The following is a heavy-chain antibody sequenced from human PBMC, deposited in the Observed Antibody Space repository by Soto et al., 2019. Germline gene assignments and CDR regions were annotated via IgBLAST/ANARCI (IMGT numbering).Heavy chain of an antibody. CDR3: WRVVQKDWGILSNYYYGMDV. CDR2: IDYSGST. D-gene: IGHD3-16*01. V-gene: IGHV4-61*01. Sequence: QVQLQESGPGLMKPSETLSLTCTVSGGSVSSGYYYWSWIRQPPGKGLEWIGYIDYSGSTTYNPSPKEPITIFVDPAQKPFSLKVKSVAGGETGRYYFWRVVQKDWGILSNYYYGMDVWGQGTTVTVSS. CDR1: GGSVSSGYYY. J-gene: IGHJ6*02.